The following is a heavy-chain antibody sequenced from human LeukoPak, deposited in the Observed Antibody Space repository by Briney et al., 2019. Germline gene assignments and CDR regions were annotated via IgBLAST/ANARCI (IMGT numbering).Heavy chain of an antibody. J-gene: IGHJ4*02. V-gene: IGHV3-64D*06. CDR1: GFVFSIYT. Sequence: GGSLRLSCSASGFVFSIYTMYWVRQAPGKGPEYVSTISGSGNGGSIYYADSVKGRFTISRDDSKSILYLQMNGLRSEDTAVYYCVKDFGRVRGSPDSWGQGTLVTVSS. CDR2: ISGSGNGGSI. CDR3: VKDFGRVRGSPDS. D-gene: IGHD3-16*01.